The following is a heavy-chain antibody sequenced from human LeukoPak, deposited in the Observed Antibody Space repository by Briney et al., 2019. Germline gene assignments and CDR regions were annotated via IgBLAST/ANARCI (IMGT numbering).Heavy chain of an antibody. Sequence: GGSLRLSCAASGFTFSDYGMNCVRQAPGKGLEWVSYISSSPINIYYADSVRGRFTISRDNAKNSVFLQMNSLRAEDTAVYYCARGSADDDDKWIDPWGQGTLVTVSS. J-gene: IGHJ5*02. CDR3: ARGSADDDDKWIDP. CDR2: ISSSPINI. CDR1: GFTFSDYG. V-gene: IGHV3-48*03. D-gene: IGHD1-1*01.